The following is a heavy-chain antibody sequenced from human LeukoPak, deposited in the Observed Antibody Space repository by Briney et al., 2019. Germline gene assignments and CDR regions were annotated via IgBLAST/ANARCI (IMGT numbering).Heavy chain of an antibody. CDR3: AKDRTSSWRNFDY. D-gene: IGHD6-13*01. CDR1: GFTFSTYH. J-gene: IGHJ4*02. Sequence: GGSLRLSCTASGFTFSTYHMHWVRQSPGRGLEWVAFIVRDGSDKIYGDTVKGRFTISRDNSKNTLDPQMNSLRAEDTAVYYCAKDRTSSWRNFDYWGQGTLVTVAS. V-gene: IGHV3-30*02. CDR2: IVRDGSDK.